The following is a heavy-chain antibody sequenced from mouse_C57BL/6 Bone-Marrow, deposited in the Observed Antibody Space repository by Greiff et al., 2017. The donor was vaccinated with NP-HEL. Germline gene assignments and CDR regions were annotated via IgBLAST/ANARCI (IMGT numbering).Heavy chain of an antibody. CDR3: ARRGKTGVDY. D-gene: IGHD4-1*01. V-gene: IGHV1-80*01. CDR2: IYPGDGDT. CDR1: GYAFSSYW. J-gene: IGHJ2*01. Sequence: VQLVESGAELVKPGASVKISCKASGYAFSSYWMNWVKQRPGKGLEWIGQIYPGDGDTNYNGKFKGKATLTADKSSSTAYMQLSSLTSEDSAVYFCARRGKTGVDYWGQGTTLTVSS.